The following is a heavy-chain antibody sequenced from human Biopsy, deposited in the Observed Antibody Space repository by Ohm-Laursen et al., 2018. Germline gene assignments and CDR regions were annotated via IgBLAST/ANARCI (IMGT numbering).Heavy chain of an antibody. J-gene: IGHJ4*02. V-gene: IGHV1-2*02. D-gene: IGHD2-15*01. CDR2: IDPDSGRT. CDR1: GYTFTGYF. CDR3: ARDPYCSGGNCYSPLDH. Sequence: ASVKVSCKPSGYTFTGYFLHWVRQAPGQGLEWMGWIDPDSGRTSFGQNFQGRVTMTSDTSTGTAYLELTRLRSDDTAVYYCARDPYCSGGNCYSPLDHWGQGTLVTVSS.